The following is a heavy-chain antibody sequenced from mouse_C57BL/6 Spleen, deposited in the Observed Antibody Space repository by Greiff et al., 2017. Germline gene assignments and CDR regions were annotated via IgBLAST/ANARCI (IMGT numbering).Heavy chain of an antibody. Sequence: EVKLMESGGDLVKPGGSLKLSCAASGFTFSSYGMSWVRQTPDKRLEWVATISSGGSYSYYPDSVKVRFTISIDNAKNTLYLQMSSLKSEDTAMYYSTRISGTSGYCDYWGQGTTLTVSS. CDR2: ISSGGSYS. J-gene: IGHJ2*01. D-gene: IGHD4-1*01. CDR3: TRISGTSGYCDY. CDR1: GFTFSSYG. V-gene: IGHV5-6*01.